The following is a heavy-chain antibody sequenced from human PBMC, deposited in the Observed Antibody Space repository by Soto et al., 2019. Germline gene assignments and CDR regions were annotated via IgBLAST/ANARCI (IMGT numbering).Heavy chain of an antibody. V-gene: IGHV3-23*01. CDR3: AKDRGHIVVVPARKIFDY. Sequence: EVQLLESGGGLVQPGGSLRLSCAASGFTFSSYAMSWVRQAPGKGLEWVSAISGSGGSTYYADSVKGRFTISRDNSKNTLYLQMNSLRAEDTAVYYCAKDRGHIVVVPARKIFDYWGQGTLVTVSS. D-gene: IGHD2-2*01. J-gene: IGHJ4*02. CDR1: GFTFSSYA. CDR2: ISGSGGST.